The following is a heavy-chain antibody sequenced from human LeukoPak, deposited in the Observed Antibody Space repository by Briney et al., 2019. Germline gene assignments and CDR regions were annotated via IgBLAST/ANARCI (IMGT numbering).Heavy chain of an antibody. D-gene: IGHD6-13*01. CDR2: ISGSGGST. V-gene: IGHV3-23*01. CDR1: GFTFSSYA. CDR3: AKDPGAAAGTYHWFDP. Sequence: AGGSLRLSRSASGFTFSSYAMSWVRQAPGKGLEWVSAISGSGGSTYYADSVKGRFTISRDNSKNTLYLQMNSLRAEDTAVYYCAKDPGAAAGTYHWFDPWGQGTLVTVSS. J-gene: IGHJ5*02.